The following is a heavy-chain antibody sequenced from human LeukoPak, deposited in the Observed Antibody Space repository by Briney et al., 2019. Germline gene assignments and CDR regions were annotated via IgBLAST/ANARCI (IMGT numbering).Heavy chain of an antibody. V-gene: IGHV3-30*03. CDR3: AMLVVGATEGFDY. CDR1: GFTFSNYG. CDR2: ISYDGINK. J-gene: IGHJ4*02. Sequence: PGRSLRLSCAASGFTFSNYGMHWVRQAPGKGLEWVAVISYDGINKYYADSVKGRFTISRDNSKNTLYLQMNGLRAEDTAVYYCAMLVVGATEGFDYWGQGTLVTVSS. D-gene: IGHD1-26*01.